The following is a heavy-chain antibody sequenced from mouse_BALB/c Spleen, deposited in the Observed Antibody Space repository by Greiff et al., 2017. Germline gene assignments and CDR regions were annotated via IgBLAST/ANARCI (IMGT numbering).Heavy chain of an antibody. CDR3: ARYGYDWYFDV. D-gene: IGHD2-2*01. J-gene: IGHJ1*01. CDR2: ISSGSSTI. V-gene: IGHV5-17*02. Sequence: EVKLMESGGGLVQPGGSRKLSCAASGFTFSSFGMHWVRQAPEKGLEWVAYISSGSSTIYYADTVKGRFTISRDNPKNTLFLQMTSLRSEDTAMYYCARYGYDWYFDVWGAGTTVTVSS. CDR1: GFTFSSFG.